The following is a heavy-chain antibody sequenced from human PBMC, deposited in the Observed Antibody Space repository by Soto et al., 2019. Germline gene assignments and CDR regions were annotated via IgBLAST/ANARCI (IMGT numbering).Heavy chain of an antibody. CDR2: MNAGVGNT. V-gene: IGHV1-3*01. CDR1: GYTFTDYA. D-gene: IGHD5-18*01. J-gene: IGHJ4*02. Sequence: HVELVQSGADVKKPGASVTISCKASGYTFTDYALHWVRQAPGQRLEWMGWMNAGVGNTLYSQKFQGRITITRDTSASTAYMELNSLKSEDTGIYYCARDTGYTFCLLNYWGPGTLVTVSS. CDR3: ARDTGYTFCLLNY.